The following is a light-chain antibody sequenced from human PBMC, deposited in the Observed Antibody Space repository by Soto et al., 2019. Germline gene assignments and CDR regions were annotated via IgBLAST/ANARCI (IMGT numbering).Light chain of an antibody. CDR2: DAS. CDR3: QQRDMWPIT. J-gene: IGKJ5*01. V-gene: IGKV3-11*01. CDR1: QSVSTY. Sequence: GLTLPSPTLSLSHRERATLSSRASQSVSTYLAWYQQKPGQAPSLLIYDASNRQTGIPARFSGSGGGTDFTLSISSLQPEDFAIYYCQQRDMWPITFGQGTRLEIK.